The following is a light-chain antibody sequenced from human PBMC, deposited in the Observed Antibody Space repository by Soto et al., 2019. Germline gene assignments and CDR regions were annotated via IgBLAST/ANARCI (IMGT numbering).Light chain of an antibody. Sequence: EIVLTQSPGTLSLSPGERATLSCRASQSVSSSYLAWYQQKPGQAPRLLIYGASSRATDIPDRFSGSGSGTDFTLTISRLEPEDFAVYYCQQYGSPPFTFGPGTKGDIK. CDR3: QQYGSPPFT. J-gene: IGKJ3*01. V-gene: IGKV3-20*01. CDR1: QSVSSSY. CDR2: GAS.